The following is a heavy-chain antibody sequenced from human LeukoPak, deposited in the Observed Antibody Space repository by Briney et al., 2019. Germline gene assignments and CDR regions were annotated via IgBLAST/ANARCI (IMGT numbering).Heavy chain of an antibody. D-gene: IGHD1-26*01. Sequence: PGGSLRLSCAASGFTFSSYGMHWVRQAPGKGLEWVAVISYDGSNKYYADSVKGRFTISRDNSKNTLCLQMNSLRAEDTAVYYCAKEVDSGSYYDYWGQGTLVTVSS. V-gene: IGHV3-30*18. CDR2: ISYDGSNK. J-gene: IGHJ4*02. CDR1: GFTFSSYG. CDR3: AKEVDSGSYYDY.